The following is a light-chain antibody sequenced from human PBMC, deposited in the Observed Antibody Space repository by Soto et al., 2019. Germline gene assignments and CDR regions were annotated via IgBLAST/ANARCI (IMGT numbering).Light chain of an antibody. CDR1: QNINTW. V-gene: IGKV1-5*03. CDR2: KVS. Sequence: DIQMTQSPSTLSASVGDRVTITCRASQNINTWLAWYQQKPGKAPKLLIYKVSNLESGVPSRFSGSFSGTEFILTISSLQPDDFATYYCQQYNSYPWTFGQGTKVDIK. CDR3: QQYNSYPWT. J-gene: IGKJ1*01.